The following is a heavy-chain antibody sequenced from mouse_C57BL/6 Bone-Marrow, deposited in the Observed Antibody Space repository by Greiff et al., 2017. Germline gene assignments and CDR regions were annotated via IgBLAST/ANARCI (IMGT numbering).Heavy chain of an antibody. J-gene: IGHJ4*01. CDR1: GYTFTDYE. CDR3: TRQGFPYAMDY. V-gene: IGHV1-15*01. CDR2: IDPEPGGT. Sequence: VQLQESGAELVRPGASVTLSCKASGYTFTDYEMHWVKQTPVHGLEWIGAIDPEPGGTAYNQKFKGKAILTADKSSSTAYMELRSLTSEDSAVYYCTRQGFPYAMDYWGQGTSVTVSS.